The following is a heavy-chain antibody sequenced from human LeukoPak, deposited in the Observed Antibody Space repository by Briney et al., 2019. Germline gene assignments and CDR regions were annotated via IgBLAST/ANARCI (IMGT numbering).Heavy chain of an antibody. CDR1: GFSFSYQG. V-gene: IGHV3-21*01. CDR3: AELGITMIGGV. J-gene: IGHJ6*04. CDR2: IGTSNSDR. Sequence: GGSLRLSCAGSGFSFSYQGMTWVRQAPGKGLEWVSSIGTSNSDRYYADSVKGRFTISRDNAKNSLYLQMNSLRAEDTAVYYCAELGITMIGGVWGKGTTVTISS. D-gene: IGHD3-10*02.